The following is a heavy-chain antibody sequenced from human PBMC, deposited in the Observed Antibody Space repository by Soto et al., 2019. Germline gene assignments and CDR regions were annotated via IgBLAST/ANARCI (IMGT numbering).Heavy chain of an antibody. D-gene: IGHD6-13*01. CDR2: ISPYDGNT. V-gene: IGHV1-18*01. CDR3: ARDDRAAAAGTTYYFDY. J-gene: IGHJ4*02. CDR1: GYIFTNYG. Sequence: QVQLVQSEAEVKKPGASVKVSCKASGYIFTNYGLSWVRQAPGQGLEWMAWISPYDGNTHYAQNLQGRVTVTTDTSXSXDYMELRSLRSDDTAVYFCARDDRAAAAGTTYYFDYWGQGTLVTVSS.